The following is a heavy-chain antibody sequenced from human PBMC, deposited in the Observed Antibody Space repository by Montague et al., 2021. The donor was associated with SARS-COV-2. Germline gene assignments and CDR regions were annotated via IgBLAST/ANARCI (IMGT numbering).Heavy chain of an antibody. Sequence: SETLSLTCAVYGGSFSGYYWTWIRQSPGKGLEWIAEINHSGTTNYNFNPSLRSRVTISVDTSKSQFSLKLSSVTAADTGVYYCARRDPQTLTLIGLPGKSASDYWGQGTLVTVSS. CDR2: INHSGTT. J-gene: IGHJ4*02. CDR3: ARRDPQTLTLIGLPGKSASDY. V-gene: IGHV4-34*01. D-gene: IGHD3-9*01. CDR1: GGSFSGYY.